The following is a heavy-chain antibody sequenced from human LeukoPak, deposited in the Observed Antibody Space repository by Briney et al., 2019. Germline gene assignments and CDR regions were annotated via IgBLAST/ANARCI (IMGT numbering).Heavy chain of an antibody. CDR3: VSGSYYDGLVDY. V-gene: IGHV3-23*01. D-gene: IGHD1-26*01. CDR2: ISGSGGST. Sequence: GGSLRLSCAPSGFTFSSYAMSWVRQAPGKGLEWVSAISGSGGSTYYADSVKGRFTISRDHSKNTLYLQMNRLRAEDTVVYYCVSGSYYDGLVDYWGQGTLVTVSS. J-gene: IGHJ4*02. CDR1: GFTFSSYA.